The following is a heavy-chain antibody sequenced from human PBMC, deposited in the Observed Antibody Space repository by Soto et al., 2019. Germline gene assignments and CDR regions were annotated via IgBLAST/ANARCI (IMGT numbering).Heavy chain of an antibody. CDR3: AREGRSMVKGYYCGMDV. CDR1: GYSFSIYW. CDR2: IYPGDSDT. D-gene: IGHD5-18*01. Sequence: GESLKISCKGSGYSFSIYWIGWVRQMPGKGLEWMGIIYPGDSDTRYSPSFQGQVTISADRSISTAYLQWSSLKASDTAIYYCAREGRSMVKGYYCGMDVWAQGTTVPVSS. J-gene: IGHJ6*02. V-gene: IGHV5-51*01.